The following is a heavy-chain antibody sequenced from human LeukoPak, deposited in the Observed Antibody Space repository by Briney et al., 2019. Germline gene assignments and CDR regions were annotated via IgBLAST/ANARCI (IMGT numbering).Heavy chain of an antibody. J-gene: IGHJ4*02. Sequence: GGSLRLSCAASGFTFSSYAMHWVRQAPGKGLEWVAVISYDGSNKYYADSVKGRFTISRDNSKNTLYLQMNSLRAEDTAVYYCARSQENYDSSGYYYFDYWGQGTLVTVSS. V-gene: IGHV3-30-3*02. CDR2: ISYDGSNK. CDR1: GFTFSSYA. D-gene: IGHD3-22*01. CDR3: ARSQENYDSSGYYYFDY.